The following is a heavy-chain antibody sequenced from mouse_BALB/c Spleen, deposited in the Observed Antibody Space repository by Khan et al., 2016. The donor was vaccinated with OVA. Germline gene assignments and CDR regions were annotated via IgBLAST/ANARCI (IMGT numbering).Heavy chain of an antibody. CDR3: ARSGIGSVAY. V-gene: IGHV1-77*01. CDR2: IYPGSGNT. D-gene: IGHD2-2*01. CDR1: GYTFTDYY. J-gene: IGHJ3*01. Sequence: QVQLQQPGAELARPGASVKLSCKASGYTFTDYYINWVKQRTGQGLEWIGEIYPGSGNTYYNEKFKDKATLTADKSSSTAFMQLNSLTSEDSSVYFCARSGIGSVAYWGQGTLVTVSA.